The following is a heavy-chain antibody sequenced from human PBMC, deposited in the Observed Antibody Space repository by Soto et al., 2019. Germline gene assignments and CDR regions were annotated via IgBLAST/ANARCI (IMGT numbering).Heavy chain of an antibody. Sequence: EVQLVESGGGLVQPGGSLRLSCAASGFTFSNYWMTWVRQAPGKGLEWVANIAQDESERNYLDSVKGRFTISRDNGANSLYLQMNSLRAEDTAVYYCARDPSPVYSNVWYEVFDIWGRGTMVTVSS. CDR2: IAQDESER. D-gene: IGHD6-19*01. CDR3: ARDPSPVYSNVWYEVFDI. V-gene: IGHV3-7*01. CDR1: GFTFSNYW. J-gene: IGHJ3*02.